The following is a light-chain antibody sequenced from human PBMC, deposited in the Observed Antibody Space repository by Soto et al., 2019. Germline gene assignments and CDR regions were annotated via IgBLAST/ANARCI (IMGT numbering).Light chain of an antibody. CDR3: LQDYNYPRT. Sequence: AIQMTQSPSSLSASVGERVTITCRASQGIRNDLGWFQQKPGKAPKLLIYATSSLQSGVPSRFSGSGSGTDFTLTISSLQPEDFATYYCLQDYNYPRTFGQGTKVEI. V-gene: IGKV1-6*01. CDR2: ATS. J-gene: IGKJ1*01. CDR1: QGIRND.